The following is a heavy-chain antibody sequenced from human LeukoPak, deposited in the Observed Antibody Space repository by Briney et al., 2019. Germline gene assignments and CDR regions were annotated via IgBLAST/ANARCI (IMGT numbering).Heavy chain of an antibody. Sequence: SQTLSLTCTVSGGSISSGGYYWSWIRQHPGKGLEWIGYIYYSGSTYYNPSLKSRVTISVDTSKNQFSLKLSSVTAADTAVYYCASVAAVGVWFDPWGQGTLVTVSS. J-gene: IGHJ5*02. D-gene: IGHD6-13*01. CDR1: GGSISSGGYY. CDR3: ASVAAVGVWFDP. V-gene: IGHV4-31*03. CDR2: IYYSGST.